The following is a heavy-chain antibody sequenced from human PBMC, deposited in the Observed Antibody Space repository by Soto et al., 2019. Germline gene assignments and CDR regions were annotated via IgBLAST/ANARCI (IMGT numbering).Heavy chain of an antibody. D-gene: IGHD3-22*01. J-gene: IGHJ4*02. CDR3: ASPYYYDSSGYYSEMGFDY. Sequence: QVQLVQSGAEVKKPGSSVKVSCKASGGTFSSYAISWVRQAPGQGLEWMGGIIPIFGTANYAQKFQGRVTITADESTSTAYVELSSLRSEDTAVYYCASPYYYDSSGYYSEMGFDYWGQGTLVTVSS. CDR1: GGTFSSYA. V-gene: IGHV1-69*01. CDR2: IIPIFGTA.